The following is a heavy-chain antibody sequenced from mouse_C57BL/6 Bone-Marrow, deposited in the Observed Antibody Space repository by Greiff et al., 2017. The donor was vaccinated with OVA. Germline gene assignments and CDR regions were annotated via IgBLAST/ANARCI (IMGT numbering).Heavy chain of an antibody. V-gene: IGHV2-5*01. Sequence: VKLMESGPGLVQPSQSLSITCTVSGFSLTSYGVHWVRQSPGKGLEWLGVIWRGGSTDYYAAFMSRLSITKDNSKSQVFFKMNSLQADDTAIYYCAKIPLYYYGSSGFAYWGQGTLVTVSA. CDR1: GFSLTSYG. J-gene: IGHJ3*01. CDR2: IWRGGST. CDR3: AKIPLYYYGSSGFAY. D-gene: IGHD1-1*01.